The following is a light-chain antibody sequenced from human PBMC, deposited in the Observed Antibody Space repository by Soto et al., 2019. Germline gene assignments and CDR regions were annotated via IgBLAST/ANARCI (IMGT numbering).Light chain of an antibody. V-gene: IGLV2-14*01. J-gene: IGLJ1*01. CDR2: EVS. CDR1: SSDVGGYNY. Sequence: QSALTQPASVSGSPGQSITISCTGTSSDVGGYNYVSWYQQHPGKAPKLMIYEVSNRPSGVSNRFSGSKSGNTASLTISGLQAEDEADYYCSSYTSSSTRDVFGTGNKLTVL. CDR3: SSYTSSSTRDV.